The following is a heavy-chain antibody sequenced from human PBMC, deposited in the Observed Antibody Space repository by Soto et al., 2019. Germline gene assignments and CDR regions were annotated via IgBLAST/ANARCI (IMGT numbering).Heavy chain of an antibody. V-gene: IGHV4-4*01. D-gene: IGHD3-10*01. CDR1: GGSISSSNW. J-gene: IGHJ5*02. CDR3: ARSRQRDDYYGSVGVFYWFDP. CDR2: IYHSGST. Sequence: QVQLQESGPGLVKPSGTLSLTCAVSGGSISSSNWWSWVRQPPGKGLEWIGEIYHSGSTNYNPSLKSRVTISVGKSKNQFALKLSSVAAADTAVYCCARSRQRDDYYGSVGVFYWFDPWGQGTLVTVSS.